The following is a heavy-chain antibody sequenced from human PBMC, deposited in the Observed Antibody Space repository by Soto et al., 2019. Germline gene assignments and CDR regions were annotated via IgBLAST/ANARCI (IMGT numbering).Heavy chain of an antibody. J-gene: IGHJ4*02. CDR1: GGSISSGGYY. V-gene: IGHV4-31*03. D-gene: IGHD5-18*01. CDR2: IYYSGST. Sequence: SETLSLTCTVSGGSISSGGYYWSWIRQHPGKGLEWIGYIYYSGSTYYNPSLKSRVTISVDTSKNQFSLKLSSVTAADTAVYYCARVDAAMVDYWGQGTLVTVSS. CDR3: ARVDAAMVDY.